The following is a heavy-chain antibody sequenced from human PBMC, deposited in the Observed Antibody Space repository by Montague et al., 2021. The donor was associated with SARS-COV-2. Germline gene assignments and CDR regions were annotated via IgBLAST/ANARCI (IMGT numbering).Heavy chain of an antibody. CDR2: IHHSGGT. D-gene: IGHD3-9*01. CDR1: GGSFSNYY. CDR3: TRGRAISTLFVPHQRWFDP. V-gene: IGHV4-34*01. Sequence: SETLSLTCAVCGGSFSNYYWSWIRQPPGEGLQWIGEIHHSGGTNYNPSLKSRVTISVDTSKNQLFLKLSSVTAADTAVYYCTRGRAISTLFVPHQRWFDPWGQGTLVTVSS. J-gene: IGHJ5*02.